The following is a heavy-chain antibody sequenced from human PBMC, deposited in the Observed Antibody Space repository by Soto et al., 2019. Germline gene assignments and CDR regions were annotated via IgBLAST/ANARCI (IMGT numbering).Heavy chain of an antibody. CDR3: ARSVEGHFDY. CDR1: GFRFSIYS. D-gene: IGHD6-19*01. Sequence: EVQLVESGGNLVQPGGSLRLSCAASGFRFSIYSMNWVRQAPGKGLEWSAYITSDTKTIKYADSVKGRFTISRDNGKNSVYLHMNSLRHEDTAVYYCARSVEGHFDYWGQGTVVTVSA. CDR2: ITSDTKTI. J-gene: IGHJ4*02. V-gene: IGHV3-48*02.